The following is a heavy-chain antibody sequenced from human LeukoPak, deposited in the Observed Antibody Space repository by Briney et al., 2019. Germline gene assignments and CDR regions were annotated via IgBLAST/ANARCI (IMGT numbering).Heavy chain of an antibody. V-gene: IGHV3-7*05. Sequence: GGSLRLSCAAFGFTFSSYWMTWVRQAPGKGREWVAKIKQDGSEKYYVDSVKGRFTISRDNAKNSLYLQMNSLGAEDTAAYYCARRGTSSSWAHFDYWGQGTLVAVSS. D-gene: IGHD6-13*01. CDR2: IKQDGSEK. J-gene: IGHJ4*02. CDR1: GFTFSSYW. CDR3: ARRGTSSSWAHFDY.